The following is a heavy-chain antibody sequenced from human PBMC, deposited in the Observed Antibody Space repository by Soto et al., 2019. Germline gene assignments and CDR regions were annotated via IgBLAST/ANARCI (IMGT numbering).Heavy chain of an antibody. V-gene: IGHV4-34*01. J-gene: IGHJ6*02. CDR2: INQSGIT. CDR1: GGSFSGYY. CDR3: ARVPSWAGWLLPGDYYYGMDV. Sequence: EPLSLTGAVYGGSFSGYYWSWIRQPPGKGREWLGEINQSGITNYNPSLKSPVTISVDTSKSQFPLKLSSVTAADTAVYYCARVPSWAGWLLPGDYYYGMDVWGQGTTVTVSS. D-gene: IGHD3-22*01.